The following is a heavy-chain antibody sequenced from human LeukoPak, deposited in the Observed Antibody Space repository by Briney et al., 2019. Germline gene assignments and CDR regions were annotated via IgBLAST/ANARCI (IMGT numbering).Heavy chain of an antibody. CDR2: INHSGST. CDR3: ARGPIAVANDAFDI. Sequence: SETLSLTCAVYGGSFSGYYWSWIRQPPGKGLEWIGEINHSGSTNYNPSLKSRVTISVDTSKNQFSLKLSSVTAADTAVYYCARGPIAVANDAFDIWGQGTMVTVPS. J-gene: IGHJ3*02. CDR1: GGSFSGYY. D-gene: IGHD6-19*01. V-gene: IGHV4-34*01.